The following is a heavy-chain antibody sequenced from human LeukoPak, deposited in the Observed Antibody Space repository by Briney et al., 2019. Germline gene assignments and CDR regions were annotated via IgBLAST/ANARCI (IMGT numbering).Heavy chain of an antibody. J-gene: IGHJ4*02. V-gene: IGHV1-2*07. CDR1: GYTFIGYY. CDR3: ARGFSSGWYGDYFDY. CDR2: INPKNGGA. Sequence: ASVKVSCKTSGYTFIGYYMHWVRQAPGQGLEWMGWINPKNGGANYAPSFQGRVTMTRDRSISTVYMELTRLTSDDTAVYYCARGFSSGWYGDYFDYWGQGTLVTVSS. D-gene: IGHD6-19*01.